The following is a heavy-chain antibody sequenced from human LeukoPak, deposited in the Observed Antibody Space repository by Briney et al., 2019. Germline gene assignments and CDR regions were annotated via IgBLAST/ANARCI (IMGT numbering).Heavy chain of an antibody. V-gene: IGHV1-2*02. CDR2: LRPDTGAT. D-gene: IGHD3-22*01. J-gene: IGHJ5*02. CDR1: GYTFSAFY. CDR3: ARDRHSSGYYAWFDP. Sequence: ASVKVSCKTSGYTFSAFYIHWVRQVPGQGLEWMGWLRPDTGATNFAQNFQGRVTMTRDTSISTAYMELSRLRSDDTAVYYCARDRHSSGYYAWFDPWGQGTLVTVSS.